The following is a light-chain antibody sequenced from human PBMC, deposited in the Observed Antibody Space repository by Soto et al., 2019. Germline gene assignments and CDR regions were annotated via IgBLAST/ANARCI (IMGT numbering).Light chain of an antibody. CDR3: QHDNTCPRT. J-gene: IGKJ1*01. CDR2: GAS. CDR1: QRVSSSY. V-gene: IGKV3-15*01. Sequence: EIVLTHSPSTLSLSPGERATLSCRASQRVSSSYLAWYQQKPGQAPRVLIYGASTRATGIPARFSGSGSETEFILTISSLQSEDSATYYCQHDNTCPRTFGQGTKVDIK.